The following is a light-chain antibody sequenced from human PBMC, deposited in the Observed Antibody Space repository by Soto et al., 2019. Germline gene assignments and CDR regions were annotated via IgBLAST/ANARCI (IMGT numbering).Light chain of an antibody. CDR3: SSYAGSNNVI. CDR2: EVN. CDR1: SSDVGGYNY. V-gene: IGLV2-8*01. Sequence: QSALTQPPSASGSPGQSVTISCTGTSSDVGGYNYVSCYQQHPGKVPKLIIYEVNKRPSGIPDRFSGSKSGTTASLTVSGLQAEDEADYYCSSYAGSNNVIFGGGTKLTVL. J-gene: IGLJ2*01.